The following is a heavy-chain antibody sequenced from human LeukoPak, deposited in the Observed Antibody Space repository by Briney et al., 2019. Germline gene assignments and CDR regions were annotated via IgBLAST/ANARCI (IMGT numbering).Heavy chain of an antibody. Sequence: GGSLRLSCAASGFIFSNYWMHWVRQVPGKGLVWVSCITNDASSTTYADSVKGRFTISRDNAKNTLYLQMNSLRAEDTAVYYCARDTYYDSSGFDPWGQGTLVTVSS. D-gene: IGHD3-22*01. CDR1: GFIFSNYW. V-gene: IGHV3-74*01. J-gene: IGHJ5*02. CDR2: ITNDASST. CDR3: ARDTYYDSSGFDP.